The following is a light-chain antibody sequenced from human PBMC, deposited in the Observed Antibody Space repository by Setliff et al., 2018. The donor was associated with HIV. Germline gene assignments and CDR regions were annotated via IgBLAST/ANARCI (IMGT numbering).Light chain of an antibody. Sequence: QSALTQPASVSGSPGQSITISCTGSSSDVGGYNYVSWYQQHPGKAPKLMIYEVRNRPSGVSNRFSGSKSGNTASLTISGLQAEDEADYYCSSYTSSSTRVFGTGPRSPS. CDR2: EVR. CDR1: SSDVGGYNY. J-gene: IGLJ1*01. CDR3: SSYTSSSTRV. V-gene: IGLV2-14*01.